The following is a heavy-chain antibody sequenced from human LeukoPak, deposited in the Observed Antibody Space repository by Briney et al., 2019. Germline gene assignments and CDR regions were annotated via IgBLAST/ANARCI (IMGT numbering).Heavy chain of an antibody. CDR2: IYTSGST. J-gene: IGHJ4*02. CDR3: ARGYSSGWLLFTTHKYYFDY. CDR1: GGSISSYY. Sequence: PSETLSLTCTVSGGSISSYYWSWIRQPAGKGLEWIGRIYTSGSTNYNPSLKSRVTMSVDTSKNQFSLKLSSVTAADTAVYYCARGYSSGWLLFTTHKYYFDYWGQGTLVTVSS. V-gene: IGHV4-4*07. D-gene: IGHD6-19*01.